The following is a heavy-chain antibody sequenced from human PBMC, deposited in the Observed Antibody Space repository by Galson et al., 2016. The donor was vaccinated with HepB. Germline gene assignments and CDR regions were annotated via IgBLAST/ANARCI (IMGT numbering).Heavy chain of an antibody. V-gene: IGHV3-33*01. CDR1: GFTFSSYA. CDR3: ARESIAAVGTGALDY. Sequence: SLRLSCAASGFTFSSYAMHWVRQAPGKGLEWVAVIWYDGSNKYYADSVKGRLTISRDNSKNTLYLQMNSLRAEDTAVYYCARESIAAVGTGALDYWGQGTLVTVSS. CDR2: IWYDGSNK. D-gene: IGHD6-13*01. J-gene: IGHJ4*02.